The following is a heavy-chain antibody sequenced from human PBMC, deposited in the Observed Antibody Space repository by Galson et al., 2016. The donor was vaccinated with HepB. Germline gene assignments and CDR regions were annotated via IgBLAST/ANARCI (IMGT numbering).Heavy chain of an antibody. J-gene: IGHJ4*02. CDR2: ISPNGGAT. Sequence: SLRLSCAASGFTFSNYSMHWVRQAPGKGLEFVSAISPNGGATYYADSVKGRFIISRDNFKNTLYLQMGGLRTEDMAVYSCARESPRGSIDYWGQGTLVTVPS. CDR3: ARESPRGSIDY. V-gene: IGHV3-64*02. CDR1: GFTFSNYS. D-gene: IGHD3-10*01.